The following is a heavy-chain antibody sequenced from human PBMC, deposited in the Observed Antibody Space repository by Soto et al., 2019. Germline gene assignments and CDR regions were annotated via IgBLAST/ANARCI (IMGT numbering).Heavy chain of an antibody. Sequence: SVKVSCKASGGTFSSYAISWVRQAPGQGLEWMGGIIPIFGTANYAQKFQGRVTITADKSTSTAYMELSSLRSDDTAVYYCARDFFEPLWFGELLQMDPFYYYGMDVWGQGTTVTVSS. V-gene: IGHV1-69*06. J-gene: IGHJ6*02. CDR1: GGTFSSYA. D-gene: IGHD3-10*01. CDR2: IIPIFGTA. CDR3: ARDFFEPLWFGELLQMDPFYYYGMDV.